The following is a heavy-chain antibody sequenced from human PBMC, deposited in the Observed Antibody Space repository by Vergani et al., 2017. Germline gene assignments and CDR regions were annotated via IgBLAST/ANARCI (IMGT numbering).Heavy chain of an antibody. CDR3: ARDSAHITMVRGVINSHYYYYGMDV. J-gene: IGHJ6*02. V-gene: IGHV1-69*01. Sequence: QVQLVQSGAEVKKPGSSVKVSCKASGGTFSSYAISWVRQAPGQGLEWMGGIIPIFGTANYEQKFQGRVTITADESTSTAYMELSSLRSEDTAVYYCARDSAHITMVRGVINSHYYYYGMDVWGQGTTVTVSS. CDR1: GGTFSSYA. D-gene: IGHD3-10*01. CDR2: IIPIFGTA.